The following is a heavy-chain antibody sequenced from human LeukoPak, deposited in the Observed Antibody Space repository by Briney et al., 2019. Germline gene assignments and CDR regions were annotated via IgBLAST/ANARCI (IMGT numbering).Heavy chain of an antibody. V-gene: IGHV4-59*12. CDR2: IYYSGST. Sequence: PSETLSLTCTVSGGSISSYYWSWIRQPPGKGLEWIGYIYYSGSTYYNPSLKSRVTISVDTSKNQFSLKLSSVTAADTAVYYCASTPMGYCGGDCPSGFFDYWGQGTLVTVSS. CDR3: ASTPMGYCGGDCPSGFFDY. CDR1: GGSISSYY. D-gene: IGHD2-21*02. J-gene: IGHJ4*02.